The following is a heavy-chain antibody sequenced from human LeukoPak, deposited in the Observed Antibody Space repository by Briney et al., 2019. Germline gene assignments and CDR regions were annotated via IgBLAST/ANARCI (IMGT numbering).Heavy chain of an antibody. J-gene: IGHJ5*02. Sequence: PGGSLRLSCLASGFTFSSYWMSSLRPAAGKGLDWVANINQDGSNKQYVDSVKGRSTICRDNAKNSLYLQMNSLRAENTAVYYCARFSRGTNSGSWGQGTLVTVSS. CDR1: GFTFSSYW. CDR3: ARFSRGTNSGS. D-gene: IGHD1-26*01. CDR2: INQDGSNK. V-gene: IGHV3-7*01.